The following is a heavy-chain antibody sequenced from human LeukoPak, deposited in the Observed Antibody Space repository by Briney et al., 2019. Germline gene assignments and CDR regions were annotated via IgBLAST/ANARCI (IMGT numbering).Heavy chain of an antibody. CDR2: INHSGST. V-gene: IGHV4-34*01. Sequence: PSETLSLTCAVYGGSFSGYYWSWIRQPPGKGLEWIGEINHSGSTNYNPSLKSRVTISVDTSKNQFSLKLSSVTAADTAVYYCARERAGVGLQLRDYWGQGTLVTVSS. CDR1: GGSFSGYY. J-gene: IGHJ4*02. CDR3: ARERAGVGLQLRDY. D-gene: IGHD1-1*01.